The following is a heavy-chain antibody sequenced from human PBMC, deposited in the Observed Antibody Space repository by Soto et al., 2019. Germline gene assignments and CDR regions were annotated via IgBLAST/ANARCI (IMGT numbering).Heavy chain of an antibody. Sequence: ASVTVSDKPSGYMFPSYGISWVRQAPGHGLEWMGWMSTYNGKTKYAQGLQGRVTMTTDTATTTAYMELRSLRSDDRAVYYCARSSTVGTPPSDHWGQGTLVTVSS. CDR3: ARSSTVGTPPSDH. V-gene: IGHV1-18*04. D-gene: IGHD1-7*01. J-gene: IGHJ4*02. CDR1: GYMFPSYG. CDR2: MSTYNGKT.